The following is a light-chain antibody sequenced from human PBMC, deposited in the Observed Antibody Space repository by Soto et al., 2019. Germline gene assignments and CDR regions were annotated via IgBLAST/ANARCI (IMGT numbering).Light chain of an antibody. V-gene: IGKV3-20*01. J-gene: IGKJ4*01. CDR2: GAS. CDR3: QQYGSSLLT. CDR1: QSVSSN. Sequence: EIVMTQSPATLSVSPGERVTLSCRASQSVSSNLAWYQQKPGQAPRLLIYGASSRATGIPDRFSGSGSGTDFTLTISRLEPEDFAVYYCQQYGSSLLTFGGGTKVDI.